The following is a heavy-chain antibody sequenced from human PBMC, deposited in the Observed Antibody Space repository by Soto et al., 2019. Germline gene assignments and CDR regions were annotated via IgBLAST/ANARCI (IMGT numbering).Heavy chain of an antibody. J-gene: IGHJ6*02. V-gene: IGHV1-18*04. Sequence: QVQMVQSGAEVKKPGASEKVSCKASGYSFLRYGISWARQAPGQGLEWVGWISSYNGATNYAEKLQGRVTMTTDTSTSTVYMELTSLRSDDTAVYYCASDTALPADLRDAYYYYGMDVWGQGITVTVSS. CDR3: ASDTALPADLRDAYYYYGMDV. D-gene: IGHD2-2*01. CDR1: GYSFLRYG. CDR2: ISSYNGAT.